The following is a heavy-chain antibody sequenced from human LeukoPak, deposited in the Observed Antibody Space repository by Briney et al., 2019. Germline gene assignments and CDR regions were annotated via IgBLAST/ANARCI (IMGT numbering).Heavy chain of an antibody. CDR2: ISGSSGNT. D-gene: IGHD6-13*01. CDR1: GFTFSSYA. V-gene: IGHV3-23*01. Sequence: GGSLRLSCAASGFTFSSYAMSWVRQAPGKGLEWVSAISGSSGNTNYADSVKDRFTISRDNSKNTVYLQMNSLRAEDTAIYYCARDSSSWTVFYFDDWGQGTLVTVSS. CDR3: ARDSSSWTVFYFDD. J-gene: IGHJ4*02.